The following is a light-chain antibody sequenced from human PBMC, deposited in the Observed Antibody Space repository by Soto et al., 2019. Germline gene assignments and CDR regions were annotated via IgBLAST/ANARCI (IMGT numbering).Light chain of an antibody. CDR3: SSYTSISPYV. CDR1: SSDVGGYNF. J-gene: IGLJ1*01. CDR2: DVT. V-gene: IGLV2-14*01. Sequence: QSVLTQPASVSGSPGQSITISCTGTSSDVGGYNFVSWYQQHPDKAPKLMIYDVTNRPSGVSNRFSGSKSGNTASLTISGLQAEDEADYYCSSYTSISPYVFGTGTMVTVL.